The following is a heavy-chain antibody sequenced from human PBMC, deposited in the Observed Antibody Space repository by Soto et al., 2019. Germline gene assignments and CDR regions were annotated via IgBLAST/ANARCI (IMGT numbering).Heavy chain of an antibody. V-gene: IGHV3-53*04. CDR3: ARSYGSGSYFGYAFDI. J-gene: IGHJ3*02. CDR2: IYSGGST. Sequence: EVQLVESGGGLVQPGGSLRLSCAASGFTVSSNYMSWVRQAPGKGLEWVSVIYSGGSTYYADSVKGRFTISRHNSKNTLYLQMNSLRAEDTAVYYCARSYGSGSYFGYAFDIWCQGTMVTVSS. D-gene: IGHD3-10*01. CDR1: GFTVSSNY.